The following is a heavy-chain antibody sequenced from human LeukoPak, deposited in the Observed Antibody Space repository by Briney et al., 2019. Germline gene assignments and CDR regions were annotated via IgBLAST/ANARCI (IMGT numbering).Heavy chain of an antibody. V-gene: IGHV3-74*01. D-gene: IGHD6-19*01. CDR2: INSDGSIT. CDR1: GFTVSGNY. Sequence: GGSLRLSCAASGFTVSGNYMSWVRQAPGKGLVWVSRINSDGSITTYADSVKGRFTISRDNAKNTLYLQMNSLRAEDTAVYYCARDAYSSGWYGYFDYWGQGTLVTVSS. J-gene: IGHJ4*02. CDR3: ARDAYSSGWYGYFDY.